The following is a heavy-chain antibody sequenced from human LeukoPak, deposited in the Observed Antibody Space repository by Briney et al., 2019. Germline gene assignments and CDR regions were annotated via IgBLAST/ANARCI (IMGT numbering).Heavy chain of an antibody. J-gene: IGHJ4*02. CDR3: ANVKDTAMALLRSFDY. CDR2: MARDGSSK. V-gene: IGHV3-30-3*01. D-gene: IGHD5-18*01. CDR1: GFIFSNYD. Sequence: GGSLRLSCEASGFIFSNYDMHWVRQAPGKGLEWVAVMARDGSSKYYLDSVKGRFTISRDNSKSTLYLQMNSLRAEDTAVYYCANVKDTAMALLRSFDYWGQGTLVTVSS.